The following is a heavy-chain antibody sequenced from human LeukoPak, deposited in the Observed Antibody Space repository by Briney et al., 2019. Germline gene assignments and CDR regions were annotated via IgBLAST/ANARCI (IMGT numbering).Heavy chain of an antibody. D-gene: IGHD3-10*01. CDR1: GFTFSDYY. CDR3: ARDASSGSYCDY. V-gene: IGHV3-11*01. CDR2: ISSSGSTI. J-gene: IGHJ4*02. Sequence: GGSLRLSGAASGFTFSDYYMSWIRQAPGKGLEWVSYISSSGSTIYYADSVKGRFTISRDNAKNSLYLQMNSLRAEDTAVYYCARDASSGSYCDYWGQGTLVTVSS.